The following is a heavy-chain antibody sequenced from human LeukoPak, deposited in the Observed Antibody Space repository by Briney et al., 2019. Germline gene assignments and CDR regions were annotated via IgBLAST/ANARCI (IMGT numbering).Heavy chain of an antibody. CDR1: GFSFSNYW. CDR3: LGSASYTH. Sequence: GESLKISCAASGFSFSNYWMTWARQAPGKGLEWVANTNQDGSQKNYLDSVRGRFTISRDNAKSSLYLQMNSLRVDDTAVYFCLGSASYTHWGQGTLVTVSS. J-gene: IGHJ4*02. V-gene: IGHV3-7*01. CDR2: TNQDGSQK. D-gene: IGHD3-10*01.